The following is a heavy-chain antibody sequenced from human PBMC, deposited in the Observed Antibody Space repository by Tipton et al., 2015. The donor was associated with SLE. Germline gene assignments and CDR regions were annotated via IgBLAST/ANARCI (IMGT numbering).Heavy chain of an antibody. J-gene: IGHJ4*02. CDR3: ATSYCSSKNCQGKPHDY. V-gene: IGHV3-7*01. D-gene: IGHD2-2*01. CDR2: IKQDGSER. CDR1: GLTFSNYW. Sequence: SLRLSCEASGLTFSNYWMAWVRQAPGKGLEWVANIKQDGSERLYVDSVKGRLTISRDNAQNLLYLQMNNLRAEDTAIYYCATSYCSSKNCQGKPHDYWGQGVLVTVSS.